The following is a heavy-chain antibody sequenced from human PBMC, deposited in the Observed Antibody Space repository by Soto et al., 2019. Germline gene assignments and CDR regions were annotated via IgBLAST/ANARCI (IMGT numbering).Heavy chain of an antibody. CDR3: ARGWGGIVVAGTRLDY. J-gene: IGHJ4*02. Sequence: QAQLVQSGTEVEKPGASVKVSCKASGYTFTSYAISWVRLAPGQGLEWMGWISANNGNTNYAQKLQGRVTMTADTSTSTAYMELRSLRSNDTAVYYCARGWGGIVVAGTRLDYWGQGTLVTVSS. D-gene: IGHD6-19*01. V-gene: IGHV1-18*01. CDR1: GYTFTSYA. CDR2: ISANNGNT.